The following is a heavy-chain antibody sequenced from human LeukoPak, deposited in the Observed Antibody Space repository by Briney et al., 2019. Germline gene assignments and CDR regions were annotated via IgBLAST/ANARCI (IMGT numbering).Heavy chain of an antibody. CDR3: ARDRNSDHTYYGMDV. D-gene: IGHD3-10*01. V-gene: IGHV3-53*01. Sequence: GGSLRLSCAVSGFTVSSNYMSWVRQAPGKGLEWVSVIYSGGSTYYADSVKGRFTISRNNSKNTLYLQMNSLRAEDTAVYYCARDRNSDHTYYGMDVWGQGTTVTVSS. J-gene: IGHJ6*02. CDR2: IYSGGST. CDR1: GFTVSSNY.